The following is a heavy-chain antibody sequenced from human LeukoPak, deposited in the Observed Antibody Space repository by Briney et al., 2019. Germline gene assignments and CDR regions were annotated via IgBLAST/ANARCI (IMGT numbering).Heavy chain of an antibody. J-gene: IGHJ4*02. Sequence: PSETLSLTCAVYGGSFSVYYWSWIRQPPGKGLEWIGEINHSGSTNYNPSLKSRVTISVDTSKNQFSPKLSSVTAADTAVYYCAREGGSYYYFDYWGQGTLVTVSS. D-gene: IGHD1-26*01. CDR1: GGSFSVYY. V-gene: IGHV4-34*01. CDR3: AREGGSYYYFDY. CDR2: INHSGST.